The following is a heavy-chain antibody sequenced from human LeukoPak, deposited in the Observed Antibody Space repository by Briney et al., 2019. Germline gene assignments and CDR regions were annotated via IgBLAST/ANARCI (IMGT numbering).Heavy chain of an antibody. CDR2: ISYDGSNK. CDR3: ARRAGAYSHPYDY. D-gene: IGHD4/OR15-4a*01. V-gene: IGHV3-30*19. J-gene: IGHJ4*02. CDR1: GFTFSSYG. Sequence: GGSLRLSCAASGFTFSSYGMHWVRQAPAKGLEWVAVISYDGSNKYYADSVKGRFTISRDNSKNTLYLQMNSLRAEDTAVYYCARRAGAYSHPYDYWGQGTLVTVSS.